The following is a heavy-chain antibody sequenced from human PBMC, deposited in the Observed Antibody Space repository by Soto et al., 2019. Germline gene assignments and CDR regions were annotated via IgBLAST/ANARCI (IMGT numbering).Heavy chain of an antibody. CDR2: IIPIFGTA. J-gene: IGHJ6*02. V-gene: IGHV1-69*12. D-gene: IGHD2-2*01. CDR3: ARAWEGVAAAMDGYYYYGMAV. CDR1: GGTCSSYA. Sequence: QVQLVQSGAEAKKPGSSVKVSCKASGGTCSSYAISWVRQAPGQGLEWMGGIIPIFGTANYAQKFQGRVTITADDSTSTAYPELSSLRSEGTAVYYCARAWEGVAAAMDGYYYYGMAVWCRGRTVTVS.